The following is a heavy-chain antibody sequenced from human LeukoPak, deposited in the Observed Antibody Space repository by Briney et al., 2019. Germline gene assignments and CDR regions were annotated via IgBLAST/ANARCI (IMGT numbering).Heavy chain of an antibody. D-gene: IGHD5-24*01. J-gene: IGHJ6*02. V-gene: IGHV3-7*01. Sequence: GGSLRLSCAASGFSLSDFWMTWACHTPEKGLEWVANINHGGSEEYYVDSVKGRFTISRDNAKNSLYLQMNSLGAEDTAVYHCARGHHEMRIWGQGTTVTVSS. CDR1: GFSLSDFW. CDR2: INHGGSEE. CDR3: ARGHHEMRI.